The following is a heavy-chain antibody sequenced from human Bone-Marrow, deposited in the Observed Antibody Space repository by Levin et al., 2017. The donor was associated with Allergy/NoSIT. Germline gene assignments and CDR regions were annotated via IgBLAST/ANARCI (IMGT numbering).Heavy chain of an antibody. CDR1: GGSVTSSY. J-gene: IGHJ2*01. Sequence: SQTLSLTCTVSGGSVTSSYWGWILQPPGKALEWIGFMFHSGSTSYSPSLESRVTTSLDTSKNHFSLRLNSVTAADTAVYYCARVFSDSFRYFDLWGRGTLVTVSS. CDR3: ARVFSDSFRYFDL. D-gene: IGHD3-3*02. CDR2: MFHSGST. V-gene: IGHV4-59*02.